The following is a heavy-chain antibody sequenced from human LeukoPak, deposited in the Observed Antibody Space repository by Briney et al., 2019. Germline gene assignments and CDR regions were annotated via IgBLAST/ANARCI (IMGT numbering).Heavy chain of an antibody. CDR2: IYYSGST. CDR3: AREWEDDYGMDV. J-gene: IGHJ6*02. D-gene: IGHD1-26*01. V-gene: IGHV4-31*03. CDR1: GGSISSGGYY. Sequence: SQTLSLTCTVSGGSISSGGYYLSWIRQHPGKGLEWIGYIYYSGSTYYSPSLKSRVTISVDTSKNQFSLKLSSVTAADTALYYCAREWEDDYGMDVWGQGTTVTVSS.